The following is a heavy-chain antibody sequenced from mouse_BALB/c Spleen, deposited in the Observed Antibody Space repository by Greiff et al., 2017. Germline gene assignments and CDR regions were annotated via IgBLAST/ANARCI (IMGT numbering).Heavy chain of an antibody. Sequence: EVKVVESGGGLVQPGGSRKLSCAASGFTFSSFGMHWVRQAPEKGLEWVAYISSGSSTIYYADTVKGRFTISRDNPKNTLFLQMTSLRSEDTAMYYCARIYYDYDGDALYAMDYWGQGTSVTVSS. CDR1: GFTFSSFG. D-gene: IGHD2-4*01. CDR3: ARIYYDYDGDALYAMDY. CDR2: ISSGSSTI. V-gene: IGHV5-17*02. J-gene: IGHJ4*01.